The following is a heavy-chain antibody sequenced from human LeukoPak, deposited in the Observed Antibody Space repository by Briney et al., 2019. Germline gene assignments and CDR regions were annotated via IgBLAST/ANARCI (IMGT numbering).Heavy chain of an antibody. V-gene: IGHV1-69*05. D-gene: IGHD1-26*01. CDR1: GGTFSSYA. CDR3: ARDQGGSYYSSVRYFDL. CDR2: IIPIFGTA. J-gene: IGHJ2*01. Sequence: GSSVKVSCKASGGTFSSYAISWVRQAPGQGLEWMGGIIPIFGTANYAQKFQGRVTITTDGSTSTAYMELSSLRSEDTAAYYCARDQGGSYYSSVRYFDLWGRGTLVTVSS.